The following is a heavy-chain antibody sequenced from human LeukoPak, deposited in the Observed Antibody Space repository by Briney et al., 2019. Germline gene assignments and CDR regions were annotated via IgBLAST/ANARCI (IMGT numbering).Heavy chain of an antibody. D-gene: IGHD6-19*01. J-gene: IGHJ6*02. CDR2: MNPNSGNT. Sequence: ASVKVSCRASGYTFTGYYMHWVRQAPGQGLEWMGWMNPNSGNTGYAQKFQGRVTMTRNTSISTAYMELSSLRSEDTAVYYCARGGYSSGWQDYYYYYGMDVWGQGTTVTVSS. CDR1: GYTFTGYY. V-gene: IGHV1-8*02. CDR3: ARGGYSSGWQDYYYYYGMDV.